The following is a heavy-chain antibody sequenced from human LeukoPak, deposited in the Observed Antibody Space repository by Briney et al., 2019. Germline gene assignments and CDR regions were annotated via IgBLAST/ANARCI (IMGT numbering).Heavy chain of an antibody. CDR1: DDSISSNRYF. V-gene: IGHV4-39*07. Sequence: SETLSLTCTISDDSISSNRYFWAWIRQPPGTGLEWVASINYSGRTYYNPSLSSRLTISIDTAKRQFSLKLTSVTAADTALYYCARDIDDVGALLDFWGQGTLVTVSS. CDR3: ARDIDDVGALLDF. D-gene: IGHD1-26*01. CDR2: INYSGRT. J-gene: IGHJ4*02.